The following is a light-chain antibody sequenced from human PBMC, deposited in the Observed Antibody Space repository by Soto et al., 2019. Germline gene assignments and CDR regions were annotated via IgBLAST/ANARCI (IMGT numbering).Light chain of an antibody. CDR3: GQFVSSPPRT. J-gene: IGKJ1*01. CDR1: QSVSSY. Sequence: EIVLTQSPATLSLSPGERATLSCRASQSVSSYLAWYQQKPGQAPRLLIFGVSNRATGISDRFSGSGSGTDFTLTISRLEPEDFAVYYCGQFVSSPPRTFGQGTKVDIK. CDR2: GVS. V-gene: IGKV3-20*01.